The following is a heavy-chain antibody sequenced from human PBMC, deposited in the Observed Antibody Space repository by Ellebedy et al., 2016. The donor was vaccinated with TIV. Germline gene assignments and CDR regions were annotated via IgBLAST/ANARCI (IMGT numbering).Heavy chain of an antibody. Sequence: GESLKISXAASGYTFSTSNMNWVRQAPGKGLVWVSRINNDGTGTTYADSVKGRFTISRDNTKNTLYLQMNSLKTEDTAVYYCTTVGGGGVWSWGQGTLVTVSS. CDR2: INNDGTGT. V-gene: IGHV3-74*01. D-gene: IGHD3-16*01. J-gene: IGHJ4*02. CDR3: TTVGGGGVWS. CDR1: GYTFSTSN.